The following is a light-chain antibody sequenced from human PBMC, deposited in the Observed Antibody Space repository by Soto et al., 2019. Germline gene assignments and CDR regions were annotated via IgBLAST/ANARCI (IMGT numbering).Light chain of an antibody. CDR2: AAS. Sequence: DIHLTQSPSSLSASVGERVTLTCRASQSISSYVNWYQQKSGQAPKLLIYAASSWRSGVPSRFSGTGSGTDFTLTITSLQPEDFASYHCQQSCNTPPTFGHGTKLDIK. CDR1: QSISSY. J-gene: IGKJ2*01. V-gene: IGKV1-39*01. CDR3: QQSCNTPPT.